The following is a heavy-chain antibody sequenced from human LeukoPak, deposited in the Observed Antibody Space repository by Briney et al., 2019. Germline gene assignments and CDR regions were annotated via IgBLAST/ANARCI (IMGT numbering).Heavy chain of an antibody. J-gene: IGHJ6*03. Sequence: GASVTVSCKTSGYTFSDYGITWLRQAPGQGLEWMGWISGYNGKTKYAQRMQGRVTMTTDTSTSTAYMELRSLRSDDTAVYYCARVCFRGEPRYSIYYYYYYMDVWGKGTTVTVSS. CDR2: ISGYNGKT. CDR3: ARVCFRGEPRYSIYYYYYYMDV. V-gene: IGHV1-18*01. CDR1: GYTFSDYG. D-gene: IGHD1-14*01.